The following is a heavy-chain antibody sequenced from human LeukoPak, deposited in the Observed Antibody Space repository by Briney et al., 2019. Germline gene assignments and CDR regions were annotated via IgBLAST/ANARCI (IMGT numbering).Heavy chain of an antibody. Sequence: GASVKVSCKASGYIFTDYYLYWVRQAPGQGLEWMGWINPNSGLTNYAKRFQDRVTMTADTSVSTAYMQLTRLTSDDSAVYYCARDIVVVPAVEAEDCWGQGTLVTVTS. CDR3: ARDIVVVPAVEAEDC. D-gene: IGHD2-21*01. J-gene: IGHJ4*02. V-gene: IGHV1-2*02. CDR1: GYIFTDYY. CDR2: INPNSGLT.